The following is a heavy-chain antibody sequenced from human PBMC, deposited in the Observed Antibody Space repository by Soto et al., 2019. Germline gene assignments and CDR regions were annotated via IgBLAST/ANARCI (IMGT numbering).Heavy chain of an antibody. CDR3: ARGRYSSGWYYFDY. V-gene: IGHV3-33*01. J-gene: IGHJ4*02. CDR2: TSNDERKI. Sequence: QVQLVESGGGVVQPGMSLRLSCAASGFTFSDYAMDWVRQAPGTGLEWVALTSNDERKISYADSVKDRFTISRGNSENTLYLQMYSLSAEDTAVYYCARGRYSSGWYYFDYWGQGTLVTVSS. CDR1: GFTFSDYA. D-gene: IGHD6-19*01.